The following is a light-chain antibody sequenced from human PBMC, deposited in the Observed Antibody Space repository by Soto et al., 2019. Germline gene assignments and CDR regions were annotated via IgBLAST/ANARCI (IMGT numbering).Light chain of an antibody. J-gene: IGKJ1*01. Sequence: DIQMTQCPSTLSAKVGDRVTITCRASQTISTLLAWYQQRPGKAPNLLIYKASSLESGVPSRFSGSGSGTEFTLTISSLQPDDFATYFCQQYSTYPWTFGQGTKVDIK. CDR2: KAS. V-gene: IGKV1-5*03. CDR3: QQYSTYPWT. CDR1: QTISTL.